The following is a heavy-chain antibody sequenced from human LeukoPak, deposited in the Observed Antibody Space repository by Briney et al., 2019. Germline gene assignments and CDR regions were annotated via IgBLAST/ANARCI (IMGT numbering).Heavy chain of an antibody. CDR2: INPSGGST. CDR1: GYTFTSYA. CDR3: ARVGPFYGGNNWFDP. J-gene: IGHJ5*02. Sequence: ASVKVSCKASGYTFTSYAMNWVRQAPGQGLEWMGIINPSGGSTSYAQKFQGRVTMTRDMSTSTVYMELSSLRSEDTAVYYCARVGPFYGGNNWFDPWGQGTLVTVSS. V-gene: IGHV1-46*01. D-gene: IGHD4-23*01.